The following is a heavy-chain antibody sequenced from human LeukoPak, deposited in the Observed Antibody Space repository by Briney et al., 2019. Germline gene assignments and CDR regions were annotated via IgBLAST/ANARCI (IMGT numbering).Heavy chain of an antibody. CDR3: ARHFFSCSVY. Sequence: PGGSLSLSCAASGFTFGNYWMHWVRQAPGKGLVWVSRITSDGSTSTYADSVRGRFTISRDNAKNTLYLQMDSLRAEDTAVYYCARHFFSCSVYWGEGTLVTVSS. CDR2: ITSDGSTS. J-gene: IGHJ4*02. V-gene: IGHV3-74*01. CDR1: GFTFGNYW. D-gene: IGHD2-21*01.